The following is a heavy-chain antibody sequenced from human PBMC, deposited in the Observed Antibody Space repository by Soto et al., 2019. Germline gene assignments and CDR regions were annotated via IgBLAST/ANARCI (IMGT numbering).Heavy chain of an antibody. CDR3: AIHRRDGYNMGYYFDY. CDR1: RGTFSSYA. Sequence: QVQLVQSGAEVKKPGSSVKVSCKASRGTFSSYAISWVRQAPGQGLEWMGGIIPIFGTANYAQKFQGRVTITADKSTSTAYMELSSLRSEDTAVYYCAIHRRDGYNMGYYFDYWGQGTLVTVSS. V-gene: IGHV1-69*06. D-gene: IGHD5-12*01. CDR2: IIPIFGTA. J-gene: IGHJ4*02.